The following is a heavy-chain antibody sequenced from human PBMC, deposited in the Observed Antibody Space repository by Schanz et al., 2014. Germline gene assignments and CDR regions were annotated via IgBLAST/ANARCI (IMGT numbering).Heavy chain of an antibody. CDR1: GYTFVSYS. V-gene: IGHV1-18*04. CDR2: INGYNGHT. CDR3: ARDFSADVGNYFAY. D-gene: IGHD1-26*01. Sequence: QVQLVQSGAEVKKPGASVKVSCKASGYTFVSYSMHWVRQAPGQGLEWMGWINGYNGHTLYAQKFQGRVTMTTDTSTSTSYLELTSLRLDDTAVYYCARDFSADVGNYFAYWGQGTLVTVSS. J-gene: IGHJ4*02.